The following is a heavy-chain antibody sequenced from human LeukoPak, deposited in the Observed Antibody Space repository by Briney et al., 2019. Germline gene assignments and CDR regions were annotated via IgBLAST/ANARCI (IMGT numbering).Heavy chain of an antibody. D-gene: IGHD5-18*01. CDR2: IYSGGST. CDR1: GFTVSSNY. Sequence: GGSLTLSCAASGFTVSSNYMSWVRQAPGKGLEWVSVIYSGGSTYYADSVKGRFTISRDNSKNTLYLQMNSLRAEDTAVYYCAIERNSYGNTVDYWGQGTLVTVSS. V-gene: IGHV3-53*01. CDR3: AIERNSYGNTVDY. J-gene: IGHJ4*02.